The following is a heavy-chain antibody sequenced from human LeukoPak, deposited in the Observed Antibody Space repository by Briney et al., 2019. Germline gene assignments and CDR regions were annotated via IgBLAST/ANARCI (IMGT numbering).Heavy chain of an antibody. J-gene: IGHJ4*02. Sequence: SETLSLTCAVYGGSFSGYYWSWIRQPPGKGLEWIGEINHSGSANYNPSLMSRVTISVDTSKNQFSLKLSSVTAADTAVYYCARHRYYYGSGSYPRGYFDYWGQGTLVTVSS. CDR3: ARHRYYYGSGSYPRGYFDY. V-gene: IGHV4-34*01. CDR2: INHSGSA. D-gene: IGHD3-10*01. CDR1: GGSFSGYY.